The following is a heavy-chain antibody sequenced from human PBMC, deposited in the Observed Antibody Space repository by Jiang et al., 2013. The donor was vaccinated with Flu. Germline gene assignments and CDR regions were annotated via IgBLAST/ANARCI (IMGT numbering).Heavy chain of an antibody. J-gene: IGHJ3*02. Sequence: VQLVESGGGVVQPGRSLRLSCAASGFTFSSYGMHWVRQAPGKGLEWVAVISYDGSNKYYADSVKGRFTISRDNSKNTLYLQMNSLRAEDTALYYCAKAADPQWLVLAAFDIWGQGTMVTSLQ. D-gene: IGHD6-19*01. CDR2: ISYDGSNK. V-gene: IGHV3-30*18. CDR1: GFTFSSYG. CDR3: AKAADPQWLVLAAFDI.